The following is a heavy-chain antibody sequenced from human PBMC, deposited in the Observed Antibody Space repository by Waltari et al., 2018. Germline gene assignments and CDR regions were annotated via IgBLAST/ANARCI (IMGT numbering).Heavy chain of an antibody. Sequence: EMQLVESGGVVVQPGGSLRLSCAVSGFTFDDDAMRWVRQGPGTGLEWVSLSSLDGGSTYYADSVKGRFTISRDNSKNALYLQMNSLRVEDTAFYYCAKDRVSTPQRGFAFDIWGQGTMVTVSS. CDR2: SSLDGGST. CDR3: AKDRVSTPQRGFAFDI. V-gene: IGHV3-43D*04. J-gene: IGHJ3*02. D-gene: IGHD6-13*01. CDR1: GFTFDDDA.